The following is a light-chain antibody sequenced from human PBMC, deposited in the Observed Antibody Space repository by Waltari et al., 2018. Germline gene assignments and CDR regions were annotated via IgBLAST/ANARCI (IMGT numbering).Light chain of an antibody. CDR2: MAS. CDR1: QSVGTW. J-gene: IGKJ2*01. V-gene: IGKV1-5*03. CDR3: QQYSSFST. Sequence: DIQMTQSPSTLSASVGDRVTISCRASQSVGTWLAWYQQKPGKAPKLLIYMASSLKSGVPSRFSGSGSVTEITLTISSLQPDDFATYSCQQYSSFSTFGQGTKV.